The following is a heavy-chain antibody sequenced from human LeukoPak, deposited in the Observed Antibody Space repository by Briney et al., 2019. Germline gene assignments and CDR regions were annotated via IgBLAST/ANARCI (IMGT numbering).Heavy chain of an antibody. D-gene: IGHD2-15*01. CDR1: GYTFTSYD. V-gene: IGHV1-8*01. CDR2: MKPNSGNT. Sequence: ASVKVSCKASGYTFTSYDINWVRQATGQGLEWMGWMKPNSGNTGYAQKFQGRVTMTRNTSISTAYMELSSLRSEDTAVYYCARGGDRYCSGGSCHKYYYGMDVWGQGTTVTVSS. CDR3: ARGGDRYCSGGSCHKYYYGMDV. J-gene: IGHJ6*02.